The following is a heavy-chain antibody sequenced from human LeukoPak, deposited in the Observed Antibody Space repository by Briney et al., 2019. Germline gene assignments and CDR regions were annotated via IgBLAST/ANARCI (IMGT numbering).Heavy chain of an antibody. D-gene: IGHD3-22*01. CDR3: ARPSHYDSSGYLEYFQH. J-gene: IGHJ1*01. CDR1: GFTFSSYG. Sequence: GGSLRLSCAASGFTFSSYGMQWVRQAPGKGLEWVAVIWYDGSNKYYADSVKGRFTISRDNSKNTLYLQMNSLRAEDTAVYYCARPSHYDSSGYLEYFQHWGQGTLVTVSS. CDR2: IWYDGSNK. V-gene: IGHV3-33*01.